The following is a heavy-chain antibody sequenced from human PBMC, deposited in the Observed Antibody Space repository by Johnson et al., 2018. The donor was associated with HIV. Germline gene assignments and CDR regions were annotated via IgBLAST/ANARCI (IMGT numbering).Heavy chain of an antibody. CDR1: GFTFSSSA. CDR2: ISYDGSSK. D-gene: IGHD3-16*01. V-gene: IGHV3-30-3*01. Sequence: VQLVESGGGVVQPGRSLRLSCAASGFTFSSSAMHWVRQAPGKGLEWVAVISYDGSSKYYADSVKGRITISRDNSKNTLYLQMNSLKNEDTAVYYCARQKLGGGWTLDDAFDIWGQGTMVTVSS. J-gene: IGHJ3*02. CDR3: ARQKLGGGWTLDDAFDI.